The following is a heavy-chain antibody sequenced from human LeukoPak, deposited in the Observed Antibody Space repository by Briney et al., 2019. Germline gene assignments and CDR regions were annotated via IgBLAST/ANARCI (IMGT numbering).Heavy chain of an antibody. J-gene: IGHJ4*02. V-gene: IGHV4-59*08. D-gene: IGHD6-19*01. Sequence: SETLSLTCTVSGGSISSYYWSWIRQPPGKGLEWIGYMDDSGSTNYNPSLTSRVTISEDTSKNQLSLKLGSVTATDTAVYYCARHSSGSGGAFQYWGQGTPVTVSS. CDR1: GGSISSYY. CDR2: MDDSGST. CDR3: ARHSSGSGGAFQY.